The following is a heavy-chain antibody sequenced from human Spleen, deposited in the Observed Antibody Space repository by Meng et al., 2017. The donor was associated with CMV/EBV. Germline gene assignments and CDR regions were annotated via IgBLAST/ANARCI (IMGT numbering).Heavy chain of an antibody. Sequence: GRSLRLSCAASGFTFSDYYMSWIRQAPGKGLEWVSYISSSGSTIYYADSVKGRLTISRDNAKNSLYLQMNSLRAEDTAVYYCARGGDCSSTSCYWEVDYWGQGTLVTVSS. V-gene: IGHV3-11*01. CDR1: GFTFSDYY. CDR3: ARGGDCSSTSCYWEVDY. J-gene: IGHJ4*02. CDR2: ISSSGSTI. D-gene: IGHD2-2*01.